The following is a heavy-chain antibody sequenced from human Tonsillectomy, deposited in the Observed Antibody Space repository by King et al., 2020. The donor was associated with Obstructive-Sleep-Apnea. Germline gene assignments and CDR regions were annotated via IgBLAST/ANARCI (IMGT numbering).Heavy chain of an antibody. CDR3: ARDFDY. V-gene: IGHV3-30*14. CDR1: GFTFSNFE. Sequence: QVQLVESGGDVVRPGTSLTLSCIASGFTFSNFEIHWVREAPGKGLEWVTLVSTDGRRQYYADSVKGRFTISRDNSKNTVYLQMNNLIPDDTAMYYCARDFDYWGQGTLVTVSP. CDR2: VSTDGRRQ. J-gene: IGHJ4*02.